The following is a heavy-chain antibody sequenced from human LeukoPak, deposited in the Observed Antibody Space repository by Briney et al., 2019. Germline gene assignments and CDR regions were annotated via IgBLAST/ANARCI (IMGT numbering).Heavy chain of an antibody. D-gene: IGHD4-23*01. CDR3: AKQGGNTFYFDY. CDR2: ISGSGAGT. Sequence: GGSLRLSCAASGFTFSTYTMGWVRQAPGKGLEWVSAISGSGAGTTYADSVKGRFTISRDNSKNTVCLQMNSLRAEDTAVYYCAKQGGNTFYFDYWGQGTLVTVSS. CDR1: GFTFSTYT. J-gene: IGHJ4*02. V-gene: IGHV3-23*01.